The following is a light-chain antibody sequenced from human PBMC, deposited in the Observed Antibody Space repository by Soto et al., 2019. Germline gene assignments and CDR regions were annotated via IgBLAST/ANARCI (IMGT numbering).Light chain of an antibody. CDR3: QQYSSFSPAT. CDR1: QSISSW. Sequence: DIQMTQSPSTLSASVGDRVTITCRASQSISSWLAWYQQKPGKAPKLLIYDASSLESGVPSRFSGSGSWTEFTLTISSLQPDDFAPYYCQQYSSFSPATFGQGTKVAIK. V-gene: IGKV1-5*01. J-gene: IGKJ1*01. CDR2: DAS.